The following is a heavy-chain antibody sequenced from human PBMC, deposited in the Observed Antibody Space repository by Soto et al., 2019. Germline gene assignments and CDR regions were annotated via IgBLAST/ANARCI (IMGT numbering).Heavy chain of an antibody. J-gene: IGHJ4*02. CDR1: GFTFSNYA. Sequence: GGSLRLSCAASGFTFSNYAMSWVRQAPGKGLEWVSTISGNGGSTYYADSVKGRFTVSRDNSKNMLFLQINSLRDDDSAVYYCAKRPASIITFDYWGQGTPVTVSS. V-gene: IGHV3-23*01. D-gene: IGHD2-2*01. CDR3: AKRPASIITFDY. CDR2: ISGNGGST.